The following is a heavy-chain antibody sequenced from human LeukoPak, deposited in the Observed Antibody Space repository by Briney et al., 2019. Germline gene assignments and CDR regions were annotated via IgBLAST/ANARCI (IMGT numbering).Heavy chain of an antibody. Sequence: ASVKVSCKASGYTFTGYYMHWVRQAPGQGLEWMGWINPNSGGTNYAQKFQGRVTMTRDTSISTAYMELSRLRSDDTAVYYCATVDYGDYAIDYWGQGTLVTVSS. V-gene: IGHV1-2*02. J-gene: IGHJ4*02. CDR1: GYTFTGYY. D-gene: IGHD4-17*01. CDR3: ATVDYGDYAIDY. CDR2: INPNSGGT.